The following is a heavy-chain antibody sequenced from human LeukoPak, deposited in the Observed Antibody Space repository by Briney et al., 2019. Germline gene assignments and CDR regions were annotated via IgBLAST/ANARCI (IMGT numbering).Heavy chain of an antibody. CDR2: INPNSGGT. Sequence: ASVKVSCKASGYTFTGYYMRWVRQAPGQGLEWMGWINPNSGGTNYAQKFQGRVTMTRDTSISTAYMELSRLRSDDTAVYYCARVRRYYYGSGSYPGSIYYMDVWGKGTTVTVSS. CDR1: GYTFTGYY. J-gene: IGHJ6*03. D-gene: IGHD3-10*01. V-gene: IGHV1-2*02. CDR3: ARVRRYYYGSGSYPGSIYYMDV.